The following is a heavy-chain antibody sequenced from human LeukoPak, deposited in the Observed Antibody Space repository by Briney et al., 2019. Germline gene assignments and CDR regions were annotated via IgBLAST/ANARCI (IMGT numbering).Heavy chain of an antibody. Sequence: SETLSLTCTVSGGSISSSTYYWGWFRQSPGKGLEWIGSIYSRGSTYYNPSLKSRVTISVDTSKNQFSMRLSSVTAADTAVYYCARAGCGSSRCSEADYYYYMEVWGEGTTVTVSS. CDR1: GGSISSSTYY. CDR2: IYSRGST. CDR3: ARAGCGSSRCSEADYYYYMEV. D-gene: IGHD2-2*01. J-gene: IGHJ6*03. V-gene: IGHV4-39*07.